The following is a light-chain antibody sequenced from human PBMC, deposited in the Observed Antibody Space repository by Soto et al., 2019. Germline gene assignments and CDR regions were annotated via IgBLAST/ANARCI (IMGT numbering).Light chain of an antibody. Sequence: QSLLTQPASVSGSPGQSITISCTGTASDVGAYDYVSWFQQHPGKAPKIIIFDVSNRPSGVSSRFSGSKSGNTASLTISGLQAEDEADYYCSSYAGGTTVFGGGTKVTVL. CDR3: SSYAGGTTV. V-gene: IGLV2-14*03. CDR1: ASDVGAYDY. CDR2: DVS. J-gene: IGLJ2*01.